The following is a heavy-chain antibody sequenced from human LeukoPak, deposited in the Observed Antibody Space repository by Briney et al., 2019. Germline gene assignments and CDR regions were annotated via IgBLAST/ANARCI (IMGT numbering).Heavy chain of an antibody. Sequence: GGSLRLSCAASGFIFSSYSMNWVRQAPGKGLEWVSYISSSSSTIYYADSVKGRFTISRDNAKNSLYLQMNSLRADDTAVYYCARGLAGRDGYNADYWGQGNLVTVSS. J-gene: IGHJ4*02. CDR3: ARGLAGRDGYNADY. CDR1: GFIFSSYS. D-gene: IGHD5-24*01. V-gene: IGHV3-48*01. CDR2: ISSSSSTI.